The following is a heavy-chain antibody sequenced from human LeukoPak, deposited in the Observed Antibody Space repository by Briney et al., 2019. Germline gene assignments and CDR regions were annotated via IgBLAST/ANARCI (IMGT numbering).Heavy chain of an antibody. CDR1: GFIFSSLW. J-gene: IGHJ4*02. D-gene: IGHD4-17*01. CDR2: INGDGSTT. V-gene: IGHV3-74*01. Sequence: QPGGSLRLSCEASGFIFSSLWMHWVRQVPGKGLMWVSYINGDGSTTSYADSVKGRFTISRDNSKNTLYLQMNSLRAEDTAVYYCAKVGSWDDYGDFADYWGQGTLVTVSS. CDR3: AKVGSWDDYGDFADY.